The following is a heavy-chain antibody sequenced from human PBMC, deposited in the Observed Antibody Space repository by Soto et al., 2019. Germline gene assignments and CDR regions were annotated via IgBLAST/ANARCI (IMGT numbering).Heavy chain of an antibody. CDR1: GGTFSSYA. D-gene: IGHD1-1*01. V-gene: IGHV1-69*13. CDR3: AGYNSFPKVTPNYYYGMDV. Sequence: WASVKVSCKASGGTFSSYAISWVRQAPGQGLEWMGGIIPIFGTANYAQKFQGRVTITAGESTSTAYMELSSLRSEDTAVYYCAGYNSFPKVTPNYYYGMDVWGQGTKVTVSS. CDR2: IIPIFGTA. J-gene: IGHJ6*02.